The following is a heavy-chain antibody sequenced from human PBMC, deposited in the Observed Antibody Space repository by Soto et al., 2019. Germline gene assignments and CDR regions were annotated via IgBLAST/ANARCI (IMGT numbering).Heavy chain of an antibody. CDR2: ISGSDGKT. CDR3: ARWSYLDY. Sequence: PGGSLRLSCAASGVSFCSYALSWVRQAPGKGLEWVSTISGSDGKTFYADSVKGRFSISRDTSQSTLYLQMNSLRADDTAMYYCARWSYLDYWGQGTRVT. J-gene: IGHJ4*02. D-gene: IGHD3-3*01. V-gene: IGHV3-23*01. CDR1: GVSFCSYA.